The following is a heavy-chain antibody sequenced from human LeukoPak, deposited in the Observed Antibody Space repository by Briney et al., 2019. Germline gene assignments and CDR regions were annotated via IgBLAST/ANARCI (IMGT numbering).Heavy chain of an antibody. CDR3: ARECSMVRGLSWFDP. CDR2: IYYSGST. J-gene: IGHJ5*02. V-gene: IGHV4-39*07. CDR1: GASISSTTFY. D-gene: IGHD3-10*01. Sequence: SETLSLTCTVSGASISSTTFYWGWIRQPPGKGLEWIGSIYYSGSTYYNPSLKSRVTISVDTSKNQFSLKLSSVTAADTAVYYCARECSMVRGLSWFDPWGQGTLVTVSS.